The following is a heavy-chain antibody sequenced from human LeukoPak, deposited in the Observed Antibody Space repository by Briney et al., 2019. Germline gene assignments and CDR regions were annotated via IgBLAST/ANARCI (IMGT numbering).Heavy chain of an antibody. Sequence: ASVKVSCKASGFTFTSSAMQWVRQARGQRLEWIGWIVVGSGNTNYAQKFQERVTITRDISTSTAYMELSSLRSEDTAVYYCAAVGYSYGHAFDIWGQGTMVTVSS. CDR1: GFTFTSSA. CDR3: AAVGYSYGHAFDI. D-gene: IGHD5-18*01. CDR2: IVVGSGNT. V-gene: IGHV1-58*02. J-gene: IGHJ3*02.